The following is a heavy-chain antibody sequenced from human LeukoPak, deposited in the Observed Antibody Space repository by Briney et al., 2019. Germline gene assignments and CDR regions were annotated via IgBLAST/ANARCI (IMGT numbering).Heavy chain of an antibody. V-gene: IGHV3-48*01. CDR3: AREGYSSSWYMRFDP. J-gene: IGHJ5*02. CDR2: ISSSSSTI. Sequence: GGSLRLSCAASGFTFSSYSMNWVRQAPGKGLEWVSYISSSSSTIYYADSVKGRFTISRDNAENSLYLQMNSLRAEDTAVYYCAREGYSSSWYMRFDPWGQGTLVTVSS. D-gene: IGHD6-13*01. CDR1: GFTFSSYS.